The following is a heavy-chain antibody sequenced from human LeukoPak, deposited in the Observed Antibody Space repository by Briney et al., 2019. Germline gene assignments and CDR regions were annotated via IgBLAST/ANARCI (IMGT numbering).Heavy chain of an antibody. CDR3: ARPRSDLYGLDV. J-gene: IGHJ6*02. V-gene: IGHV3-48*03. CDR1: GFIFNTYE. Sequence: GGSLRLSCAAFGFIFNTYEINWVRQAPGKGLEWVSYISSSGSRMHYADSVKGRFTISRDNAKNSLYLQMNSLRAEDTAIYYCARPRSDLYGLDVWGQGTTVIVSS. CDR2: ISSSGSRM.